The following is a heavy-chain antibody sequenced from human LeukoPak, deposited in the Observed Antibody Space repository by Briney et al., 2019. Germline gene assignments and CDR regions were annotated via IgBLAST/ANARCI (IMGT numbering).Heavy chain of an antibody. Sequence: PSETLSLTCTVSGDSISSSSYYWGWIRQPPGKGLEWIGSIYYSGSTYYNPSLKSRVTISLDTSKTQFSLKLNSVTAADTAVYYCAREGAYCGGDCYSSLYYYYGMDVWGQGTTVSVSS. D-gene: IGHD2-21*02. CDR1: GDSISSSSYY. CDR3: AREGAYCGGDCYSSLYYYYGMDV. CDR2: IYYSGST. V-gene: IGHV4-39*07. J-gene: IGHJ6*02.